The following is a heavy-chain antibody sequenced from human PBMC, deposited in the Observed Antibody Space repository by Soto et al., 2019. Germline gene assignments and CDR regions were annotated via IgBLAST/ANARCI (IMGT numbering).Heavy chain of an antibody. D-gene: IGHD5-18*01. Sequence: GSLRLSCAASGGTFSSYTMNWVRQAPGKGLEWVSSISSSSSYIYYADSVKGRFTISRDNAKNSLYLQMNSLRDEDTAVYYCARASGYSYGYRSGSLELFDYWGQGTLVTVSS. J-gene: IGHJ4*02. CDR2: ISSSSSYI. CDR3: ARASGYSYGYRSGSLELFDY. V-gene: IGHV3-21*01. CDR1: GGTFSSYT.